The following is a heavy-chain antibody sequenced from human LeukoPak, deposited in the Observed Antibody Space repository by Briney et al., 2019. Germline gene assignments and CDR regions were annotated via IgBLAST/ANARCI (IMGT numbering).Heavy chain of an antibody. Sequence: SETLSLTCNVSGTSFTHYYWSWIRQTPEKGLEWIGQINHSGDTSYNPSLRSRITLSVDRSKNQFSLKVTSVTAVDTGVYYCARGPGTLGLSPWGQGTLVTVSS. V-gene: IGHV4-34*01. CDR2: INHSGDT. D-gene: IGHD1/OR15-1a*01. CDR3: ARGPGTLGLSP. J-gene: IGHJ5*02. CDR1: GTSFTHYY.